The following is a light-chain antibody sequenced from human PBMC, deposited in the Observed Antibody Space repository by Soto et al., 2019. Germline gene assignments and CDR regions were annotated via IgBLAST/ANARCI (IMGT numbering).Light chain of an antibody. Sequence: EIVMTQSPATVSVSPGERATLSCRASQSVSSNLAWYQQKVGQAPRVLIYDASTRATGIPGRFSGSGSGTEFTLTISSLQSEDFAVYYCQQYNNWPETFGQGTKVEIK. CDR1: QSVSSN. V-gene: IGKV3-15*01. CDR2: DAS. CDR3: QQYNNWPET. J-gene: IGKJ1*01.